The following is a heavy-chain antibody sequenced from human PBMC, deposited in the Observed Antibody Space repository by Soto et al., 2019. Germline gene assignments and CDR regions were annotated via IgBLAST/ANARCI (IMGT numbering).Heavy chain of an antibody. CDR1: GFTFNSYG. V-gene: IGHV3-30*18. CDR3: AKVLRDTAMVTRYYYYGMDV. J-gene: IGHJ6*02. CDR2: ISYDGSNK. Sequence: GGSLRLSCAASGFTFNSYGMHWVRQAPGKGLEWVAVISYDGSNKYYADSVKGRSTISRDNSKNTLYLQMNSLRAEDTAVYYCAKVLRDTAMVTRYYYYGMDVWGQGTTVTVSS. D-gene: IGHD5-18*01.